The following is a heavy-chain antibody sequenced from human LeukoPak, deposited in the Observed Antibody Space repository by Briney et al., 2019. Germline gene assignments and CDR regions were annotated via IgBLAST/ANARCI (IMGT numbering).Heavy chain of an antibody. V-gene: IGHV5-51*01. CDR1: GYSFTTYW. D-gene: IGHD5-12*01. Sequence: GESLKISCRASGYSFTTYWIAWVRQMPGKGLEXXXXISPGDSDSRYSPSFQGQVAISADKSISTAFLQWSSLQASDTAMYYCARHKGVATHSPLDYWGRGTLVTVSS. J-gene: IGHJ4*02. CDR3: ARHKGVATHSPLDY. CDR2: ISPGDSDS.